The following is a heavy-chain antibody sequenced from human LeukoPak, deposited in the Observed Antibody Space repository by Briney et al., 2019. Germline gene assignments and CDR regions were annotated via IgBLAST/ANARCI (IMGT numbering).Heavy chain of an antibody. V-gene: IGHV1-2*02. CDR2: INPNSGGT. Sequence: GASVKVSCKASGYTFTAYYMHWVRQAPGQGLEWMGWINPNSGGTNYAQKFQGRVTMTRETSISTAYMELSRLRSDDTAVYYCAGGRSVGATVMFYWGQGTLVTVSS. CDR3: AGGRSVGATVMFY. D-gene: IGHD1-26*01. J-gene: IGHJ4*02. CDR1: GYTFTAYY.